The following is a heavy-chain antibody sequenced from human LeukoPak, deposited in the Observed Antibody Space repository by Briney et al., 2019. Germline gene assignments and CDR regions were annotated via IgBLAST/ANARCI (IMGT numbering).Heavy chain of an antibody. CDR2: ISSTGKTI. V-gene: IGHV3-48*04. CDR3: VPGYCDSAACIHYSQH. Sequence: GGSLRLSCAASGLSFSVSSMNWVRRAPGKGLEWISYISSTGKTIYYADSVRGRFTISRDNAKNSLYLQMSSLRADDTAIYYCVPGYCDSAACIHYSQHWGQGTLVTVSS. D-gene: IGHD2-15*01. CDR1: GLSFSVSS. J-gene: IGHJ1*01.